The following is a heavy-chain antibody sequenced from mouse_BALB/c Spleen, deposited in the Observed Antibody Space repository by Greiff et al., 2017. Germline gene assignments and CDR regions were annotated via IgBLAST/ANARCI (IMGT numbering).Heavy chain of an antibody. CDR2: ISNGGGST. CDR3: ARLNDGYYVDWFAY. Sequence: EVQVVESGGGLVQPGGSLKLSCAASGFTFSSYTMSWVRQTPEKRLEWVAYISNGGGSTYYPDTVKGRFTISRDNAKNTLYLQMSSLKSEDTAMYYCARLNDGYYVDWFAYWGQGTLVTVSA. D-gene: IGHD2-3*01. J-gene: IGHJ3*01. V-gene: IGHV5-12-2*01. CDR1: GFTFSSYT.